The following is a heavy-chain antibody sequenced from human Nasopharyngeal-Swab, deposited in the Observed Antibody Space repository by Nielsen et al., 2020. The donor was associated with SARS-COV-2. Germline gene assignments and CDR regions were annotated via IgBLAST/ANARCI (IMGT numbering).Heavy chain of an antibody. CDR1: GFTFSSYW. J-gene: IGHJ6*02. V-gene: IGHV3-74*01. D-gene: IGHD3-22*01. CDR3: ARATWLSSMDV. Sequence: GESLKISCAASGFTFSSYWMHWVRQAPGKGLVWVSRISSDGSSTSYADSVKGRFTISRDNAKNTLYLQMNSLRAEDTAVYYCARATWLSSMDVWGQGTTVTVSS. CDR2: ISSDGSST.